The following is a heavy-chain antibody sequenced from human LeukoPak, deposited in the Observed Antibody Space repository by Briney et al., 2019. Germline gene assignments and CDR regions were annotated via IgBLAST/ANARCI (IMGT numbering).Heavy chain of an antibody. V-gene: IGHV4-4*07. Sequence: PSETLSLTCNVSGVSITSYYWSWVRQPAGKGLEWIGRISSSGSTNYNPSLRSRVALSIDTSKNQFSLRLTSVSAADTAVYYCAREYDPSTRYFDYWGQGTLVTVSS. D-gene: IGHD3-3*01. CDR1: GVSITSYY. CDR3: AREYDPSTRYFDY. CDR2: ISSSGST. J-gene: IGHJ4*02.